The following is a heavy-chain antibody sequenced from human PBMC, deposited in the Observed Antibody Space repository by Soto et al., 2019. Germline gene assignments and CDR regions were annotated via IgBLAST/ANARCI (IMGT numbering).Heavy chain of an antibody. Sequence: GGSLRLSCVASGFTFSDHFMSWIRQAPGKXLEWISYISSSDGPIYYADSVRGRFTISRDNDKNSLYLQMYSLRAEDTGVYYCARDRDTIVVPAAHYYYNGMDVWGQGTTVTVSS. CDR3: ARDRDTIVVPAAHYYYNGMDV. CDR1: GFTFSDHF. J-gene: IGHJ6*02. V-gene: IGHV3-11*01. D-gene: IGHD2-2*01. CDR2: ISSSDGPI.